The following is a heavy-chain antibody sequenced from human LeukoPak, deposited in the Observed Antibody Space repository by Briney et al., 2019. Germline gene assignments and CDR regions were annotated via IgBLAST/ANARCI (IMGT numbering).Heavy chain of an antibody. J-gene: IGHJ4*02. CDR3: AKVGASSWYRIDY. V-gene: IGHV3-30*18. D-gene: IGHD6-13*01. Sequence: GGSLRLSCAASGFTFSSYSMNWVRQAPGKGLEWVALISYDGTNESYPDSVKGRFTISRDNSKNTLYLQMNSLRAEDTAVYYCAKVGASSWYRIDYWGQGTLVTVPS. CDR2: ISYDGTNE. CDR1: GFTFSSYS.